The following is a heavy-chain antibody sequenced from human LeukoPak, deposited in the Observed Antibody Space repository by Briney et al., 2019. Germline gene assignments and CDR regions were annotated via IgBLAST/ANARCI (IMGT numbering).Heavy chain of an antibody. CDR2: IYYRGST. Sequence: SETLSLTCTDSGGTISSDYWSWIRQPPGKGLEWIGYIYYRGSTNYNPSLKSRVTISVDTSKNQFSLKLSSVTAADTAVYYCARLSGYSSGHYYSDYWGQGTLVTVSS. CDR3: ARLSGYSSGHYYSDY. J-gene: IGHJ4*02. CDR1: GGTISSDY. V-gene: IGHV4-59*01. D-gene: IGHD3-22*01.